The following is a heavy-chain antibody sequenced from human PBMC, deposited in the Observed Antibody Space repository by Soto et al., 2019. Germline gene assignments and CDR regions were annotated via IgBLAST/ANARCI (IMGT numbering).Heavy chain of an antibody. D-gene: IGHD3-22*01. V-gene: IGHV1-69*13. CDR2: IIPIFGTA. J-gene: IGHJ4*02. Sequence: SVKVSCKASGGTFSSYAISWVRQAPGQGLEWMGGIIPIFGTANYAQKFQGRVTITADESTSTAYMELSSLRSEDTAVYYCARDQYYYDSSGYYPFDYWGQGTLVTVSS. CDR1: GGTFSSYA. CDR3: ARDQYYYDSSGYYPFDY.